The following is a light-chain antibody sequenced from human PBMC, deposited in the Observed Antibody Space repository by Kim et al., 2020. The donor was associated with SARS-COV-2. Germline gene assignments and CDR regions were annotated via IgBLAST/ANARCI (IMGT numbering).Light chain of an antibody. CDR3: QVWDSSSDHVV. J-gene: IGLJ2*01. Sequence: APGKTARITCGGNNLGRQSVHWYQQKPGQAPVLVIYYDDNRPSGIPERFSGSNSGNTATLTISRVEARDEADYYCQVWDSSSDHVVFGGGTQLTVL. V-gene: IGLV3-21*04. CDR1: NLGRQS. CDR2: YDD.